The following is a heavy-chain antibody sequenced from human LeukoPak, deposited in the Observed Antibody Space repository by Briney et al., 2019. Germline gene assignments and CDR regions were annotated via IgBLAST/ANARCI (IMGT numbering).Heavy chain of an antibody. J-gene: IGHJ4*02. CDR3: AASLRGYCSGGSCYLAAIDY. CDR1: GFTFSSYA. D-gene: IGHD2-15*01. V-gene: IGHV3-23*01. CDR2: ISGSGGST. Sequence: GGSLRLSCAASGFTFSSYAMTWVRQAPGKGLEWVSAISGSGGSTYYADSVKGRFTISRDNAKNSLYLQMNSLRAEDTAVYYCAASLRGYCSGGSCYLAAIDYWGQGTLVTVSS.